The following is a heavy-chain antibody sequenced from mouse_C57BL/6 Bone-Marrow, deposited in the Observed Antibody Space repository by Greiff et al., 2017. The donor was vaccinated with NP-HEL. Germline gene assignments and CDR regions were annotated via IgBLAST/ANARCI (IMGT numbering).Heavy chain of an antibody. CDR1: GFTFSSYA. CDR3: ARDPGNDYGGDFDY. V-gene: IGHV5-4*01. Sequence: EVMLVESGGGLVKPGGSLKLSCAASGFTFSSYAMSWVRQTPEKRLEWVATISDGGSYTYYPDNVKGRFTISTDNAKNNRYLQMSHLKSEDTAMYYCARDPGNDYGGDFDYWGQGTTLTVSS. J-gene: IGHJ2*01. D-gene: IGHD2-4*01. CDR2: ISDGGSYT.